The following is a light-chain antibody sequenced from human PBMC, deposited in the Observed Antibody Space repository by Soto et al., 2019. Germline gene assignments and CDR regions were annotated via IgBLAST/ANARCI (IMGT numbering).Light chain of an antibody. Sequence: EIVMTHSPATLSVSPGERATLSCRASQSVSSNLAWYQQKPGHAPRLLIYGASTRATGIPARFSGSGSGTEFTLTISSLQYEDFAVYYCQQYNNWPPLPFGGGTKVEIK. CDR3: QQYNNWPPLP. CDR2: GAS. V-gene: IGKV3-15*01. CDR1: QSVSSN. J-gene: IGKJ4*01.